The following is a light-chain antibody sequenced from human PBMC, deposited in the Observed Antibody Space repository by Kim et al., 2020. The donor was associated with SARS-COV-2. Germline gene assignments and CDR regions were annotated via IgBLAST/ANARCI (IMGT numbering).Light chain of an antibody. J-gene: IGLJ3*02. Sequence: SVSPGQTASITCSEHKLGQNYVNWYQQKPGQSPVLFIYQDSKRPSGIPERFSGSNSGNTATLTISGTQAMDESDYFCQAWISGTCVFGGGTQLTVL. CDR1: KLGQNY. CDR3: QAWISGTCV. CDR2: QDS. V-gene: IGLV3-1*01.